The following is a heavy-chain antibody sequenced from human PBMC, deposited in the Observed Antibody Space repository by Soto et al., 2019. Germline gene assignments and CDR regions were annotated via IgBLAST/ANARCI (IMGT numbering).Heavy chain of an antibody. V-gene: IGHV3-30*18. CDR1: GFTFNIYG. Sequence: QVQLEESGGGVVQPGGSLRLSCAASGFTFNIYGMHWVRQAPDKGLEWVALISYDGSNQYYADSVKGRFTISRDNSKNTLFLQMNSLRADDTAVYYCAKDQASGQGSFDSWGQGTLVTVSS. J-gene: IGHJ4*02. CDR3: AKDQASGQGSFDS. CDR2: ISYDGSNQ.